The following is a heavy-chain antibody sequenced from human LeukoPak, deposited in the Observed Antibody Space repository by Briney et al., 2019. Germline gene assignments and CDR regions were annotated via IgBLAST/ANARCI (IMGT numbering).Heavy chain of an antibody. CDR3: ARQGYYDTGGQLFDY. J-gene: IGHJ4*02. Sequence: SEPLSLTCTVSGGSISSYYWSWIRQPPGKGLEWIGYIYYSGSTNYNPSLNSRVTISVDTSKNQFSLKLSSVTAADTAVYYCARQGYYDTGGQLFDYWGQGTLVTVSS. CDR1: GGSISSYY. D-gene: IGHD3-22*01. V-gene: IGHV4-59*08. CDR2: IYYSGST.